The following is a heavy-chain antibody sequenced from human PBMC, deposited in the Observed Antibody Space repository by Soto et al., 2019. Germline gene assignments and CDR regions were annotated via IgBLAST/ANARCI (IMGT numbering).Heavy chain of an antibody. J-gene: IGHJ4*02. CDR3: ARGYSYVAL. V-gene: IGHV4-59*01. Sequence: QVQLQESGPGLVKPSETLSLTCTVSGDSISDNYWSWIQQHPGKGLEWIGYIHYSGNTNYNPSLKSQVTISLDTSKNQISLKLSSVTAADTAVYYCARGYSYVALWGQGTLVTVSS. CDR1: GDSISDNY. CDR2: IHYSGNT. D-gene: IGHD5-12*01.